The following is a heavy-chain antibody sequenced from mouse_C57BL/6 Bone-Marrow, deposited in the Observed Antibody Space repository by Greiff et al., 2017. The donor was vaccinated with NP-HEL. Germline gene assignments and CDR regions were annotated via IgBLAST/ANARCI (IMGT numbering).Heavy chain of an antibody. CDR3: ARPLYYDYDEGAY. CDR1: GFTFSSYG. CDR2: ISSGGSYT. J-gene: IGHJ3*01. Sequence: EVMLVESGGDLVKPGGSLKLSCAASGFTFSSYGMSWVRQTPDKRLEWVATISSGGSYTYYPDSVKGRFTISRDNAKNTLYLQMSSLKSEDTAMYYCARPLYYDYDEGAYWGQGTLVTVSA. V-gene: IGHV5-6*01. D-gene: IGHD2-4*01.